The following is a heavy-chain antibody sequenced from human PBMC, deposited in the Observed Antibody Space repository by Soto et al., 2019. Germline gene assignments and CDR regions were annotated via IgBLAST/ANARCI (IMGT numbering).Heavy chain of an antibody. CDR3: AREAPGGYVIFDY. Sequence: QVQLVQSGAEVKKPGASVKVSCKASGYTFTSFGISWVRQAPGQGLDWMGWISAYKANTNYAQKLQGRGTMTTDTSTSTAYLELSSLRSDATAVYYCAREAPGGYVIFDYWGQGTLVTVSS. V-gene: IGHV1-18*01. CDR1: GYTFTSFG. D-gene: IGHD6-25*01. J-gene: IGHJ4*02. CDR2: ISAYKANT.